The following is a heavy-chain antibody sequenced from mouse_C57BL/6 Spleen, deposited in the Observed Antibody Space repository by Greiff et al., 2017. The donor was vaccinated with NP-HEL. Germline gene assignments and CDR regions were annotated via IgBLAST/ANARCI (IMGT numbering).Heavy chain of an antibody. D-gene: IGHD6-1*01. CDR2: ISYDGSN. V-gene: IGHV3-6*01. J-gene: IGHJ3*01. CDR1: GYSITSGYY. Sequence: EVKVEESGPGLVKPSQSLSLTCSVTGYSITSGYYWNWIRQFPGNKLEWMGYISYDGSNNYNPSLKNRISITRDTSKNQFFLKLNSVTTEDTATYYCARGELPSWFAYWGQGTLVTVSA. CDR3: ARGELPSWFAY.